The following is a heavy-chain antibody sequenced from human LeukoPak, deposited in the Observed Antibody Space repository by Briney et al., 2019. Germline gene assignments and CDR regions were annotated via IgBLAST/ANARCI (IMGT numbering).Heavy chain of an antibody. CDR2: IYPGDSDT. V-gene: IGHV5-51*01. CDR1: GYSFTSYW. CDR3: AAATPGVTMSPDWFDP. D-gene: IGHD2-2*01. J-gene: IGHJ5*02. Sequence: GESLKISCEGSGYSFTSYWIAWVRQMPGKGLEWMGIIYPGDSDTRYSPSFQGQVTISADKSISTAYLQWSSLKASDTAMYYCAAATPGVTMSPDWFDPWGQGTLVTVSS.